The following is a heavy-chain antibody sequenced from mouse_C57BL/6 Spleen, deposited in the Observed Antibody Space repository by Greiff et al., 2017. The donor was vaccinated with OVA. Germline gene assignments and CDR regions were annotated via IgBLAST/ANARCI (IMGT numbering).Heavy chain of an antibody. CDR3: AKWRGSAY. Sequence: QVHVKQPGAELVKPGASVKLSCKASGYTFTSYWMQWVKQRPGQGLAWIGEIDPYDSYTNYNQKFKGKATLTVDTSSSTAYMQRSSLTSEDSAVYCCAKWRGSAYWGQGTLVTVSA. D-gene: IGHD1-1*01. J-gene: IGHJ3*01. CDR2: IDPYDSYT. CDR1: GYTFTSYW. V-gene: IGHV1-50*01.